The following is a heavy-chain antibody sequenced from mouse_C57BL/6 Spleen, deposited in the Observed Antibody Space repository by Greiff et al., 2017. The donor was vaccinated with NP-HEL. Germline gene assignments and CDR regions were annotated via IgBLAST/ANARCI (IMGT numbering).Heavy chain of an antibody. CDR2: IDPSDSYT. CDR3: ARSTTVVAPGFAY. D-gene: IGHD1-1*01. CDR1: GYTFTSYW. Sequence: VQLQQPGAELVKPGASVKLSCKASGYTFTSYWMQWVKQRPGQGLEWIGEIDPSDSYTNYNQKFKGKATLTVDTSSSTAYMQLSSLTSEDSAVYYCARSTTVVAPGFAYWCQGTLVTVSA. J-gene: IGHJ3*01. V-gene: IGHV1-50*01.